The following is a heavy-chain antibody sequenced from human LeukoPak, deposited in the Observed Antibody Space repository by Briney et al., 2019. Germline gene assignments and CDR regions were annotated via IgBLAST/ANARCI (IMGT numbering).Heavy chain of an antibody. V-gene: IGHV1-69*13. CDR3: AGKPSLIAAAANFDY. D-gene: IGHD6-13*01. J-gene: IGHJ4*02. Sequence: SVKVSCKASGGTFSSYAISWVRQAPGQGLEWMGGIIPIFGTANYVQKFQGRVTITADESTSTAYMELSSLRSEDTAVYYCAGKPSLIAAAANFDYWGQGTLVTVSS. CDR2: IIPIFGTA. CDR1: GGTFSSYA.